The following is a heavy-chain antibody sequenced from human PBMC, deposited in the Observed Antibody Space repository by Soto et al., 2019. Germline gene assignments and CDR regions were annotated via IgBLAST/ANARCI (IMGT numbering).Heavy chain of an antibody. V-gene: IGHV4-4*02. D-gene: IGHD1-26*01. CDR2: IYHSGST. Sequence: SVTLSLTCSVSGCSISISNWWSLFRQPPGKGLEWIGEIYHSGSTNYNPSLKSRVTISVDKSKNQFSLKLSSVTAADTAVYYCARDKGIVGAGFDPWGQGTRVTVSS. CDR1: GCSISISNW. CDR3: ARDKGIVGAGFDP. J-gene: IGHJ5*02.